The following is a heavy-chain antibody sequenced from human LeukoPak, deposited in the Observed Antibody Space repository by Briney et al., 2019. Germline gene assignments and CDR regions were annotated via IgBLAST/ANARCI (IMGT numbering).Heavy chain of an antibody. CDR2: IKQDGSEK. D-gene: IGHD1-26*01. CDR3: ARDSGRFYIDY. J-gene: IGHJ4*02. V-gene: IGHV3-7*03. CDR1: GFTFSHYW. Sequence: GGSLRLSCAASGFTFSHYWMTWVRQAPGKGLEWVANIKQDGSEKYYVDSLKGRFTISIDNAKNSLYLQINSLRADDTAIYYCARDSGRFYIDYWGQGTLVTVSS.